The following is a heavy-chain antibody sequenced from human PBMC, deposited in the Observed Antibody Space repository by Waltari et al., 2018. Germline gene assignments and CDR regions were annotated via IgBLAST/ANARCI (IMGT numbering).Heavy chain of an antibody. J-gene: IGHJ4*02. Sequence: EVRLVESGGGLVQPGGSLRLSCAASGFTFSSYSMNWVRQAPGKGLEWVSYISSSSSTIYYADSVKGRFTISRDNAKNSLYLQMNSLRAEDTAVYYCARDGLVATYYFDYWGQGTLVTVSS. CDR2: ISSSSSTI. V-gene: IGHV3-48*04. CDR3: ARDGLVATYYFDY. D-gene: IGHD5-12*01. CDR1: GFTFSSYS.